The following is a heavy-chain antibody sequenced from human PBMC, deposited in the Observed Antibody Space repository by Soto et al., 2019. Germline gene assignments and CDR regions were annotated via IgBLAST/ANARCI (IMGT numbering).Heavy chain of an antibody. CDR2: ITPILGIA. CDR1: GGTFSSYT. V-gene: IGHV1-69*04. D-gene: IGHD3-10*01. Sequence: SVKVSCKASGGTFSSYTISWVRQAPGQGLEWMGRITPILGIANYAQKFQGRVTITADKSTSTAYMELSSLRSEDTAVYYCARDLYYYASGSPAFDIWGQGTVVTV. CDR3: ARDLYYYASGSPAFDI. J-gene: IGHJ3*02.